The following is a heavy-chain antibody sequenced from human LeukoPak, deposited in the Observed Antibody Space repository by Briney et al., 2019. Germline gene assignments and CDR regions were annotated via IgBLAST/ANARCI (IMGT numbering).Heavy chain of an antibody. CDR1: GFTFSTYA. CDR3: ANSQFLEWLSFDY. Sequence: GGSLRLSCAASGFTFSTYAMSWVRQAPGKGLEWVSSISGSDGSTYYADSVKGRFTISRDNSKNTLYLQMNSLRAEDTAVYYCANSQFLEWLSFDYWGQGTLVTVSS. D-gene: IGHD3-3*01. J-gene: IGHJ4*02. CDR2: ISGSDGST. V-gene: IGHV3-23*01.